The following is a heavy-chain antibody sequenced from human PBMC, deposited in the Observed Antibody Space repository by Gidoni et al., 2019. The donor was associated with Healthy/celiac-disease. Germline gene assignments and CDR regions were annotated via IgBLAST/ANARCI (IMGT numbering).Heavy chain of an antibody. CDR3: ATEWLLYPSY. CDR2: ISYDRSNK. D-gene: IGHD3-3*01. CDR1: GFTFSSYG. J-gene: IGHJ4*02. V-gene: IGHV3-30*03. Sequence: QVQLVESGGGVVQPGRSLRLSCAASGFTFSSYGMHWVRQAPGKGLEWVAVISYDRSNKYYADSVKGRFTISRDNSKNTLDLQMNSLRAEDTAVYYCATEWLLYPSYWGQGTLVTVSS.